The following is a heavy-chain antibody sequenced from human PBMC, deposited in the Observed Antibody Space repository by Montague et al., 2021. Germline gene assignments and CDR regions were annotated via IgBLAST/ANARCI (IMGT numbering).Heavy chain of an antibody. CDR3: ARHVTIFGVVKRIDP. V-gene: IGHV4-59*08. CDR1: GGSISSYY. J-gene: IGHJ5*02. D-gene: IGHD3-3*01. Sequence: SETLSLTCTVSGGSISSYYWSWTRQPPGKGLEWIGYIYYSGSTNXNPSLKSRVTISVDTSKNQFSLKLSSVTAADTAVYFCARHVTIFGVVKRIDPWGQGTLVTVSS. CDR2: IYYSGST.